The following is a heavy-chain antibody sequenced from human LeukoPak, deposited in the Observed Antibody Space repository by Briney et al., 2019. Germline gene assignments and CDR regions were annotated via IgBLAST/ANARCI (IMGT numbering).Heavy chain of an antibody. CDR3: ATTDIVVVPAADEYFQH. D-gene: IGHD2-2*01. V-gene: IGHV1-24*01. J-gene: IGHJ1*01. Sequence: ASVKVSCKVSGYTLTELSMHWVRQAPGKGLEWMGGFGPEDGETIYAQKFQGRVTMTEDTSTDTAYMELSSLRSEDTAVYYCATTDIVVVPAADEYFQHWGQGTLVTVSS. CDR1: GYTLTELS. CDR2: FGPEDGET.